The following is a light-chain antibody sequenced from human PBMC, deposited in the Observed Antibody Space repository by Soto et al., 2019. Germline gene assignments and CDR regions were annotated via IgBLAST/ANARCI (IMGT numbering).Light chain of an antibody. V-gene: IGKV3-15*01. CDR1: QSVSSN. J-gene: IGKJ2*01. CDR3: QQYETYFRYT. Sequence: EIVMTQSPATLSVSPGERATLSCRASQSVSSNLAWYQQKPGQAPRLLIYGASTRATGIPARFSGSGSGTEFTLTISSLQSEDFAVYYCQQYETYFRYTFGQGTKLDTK. CDR2: GAS.